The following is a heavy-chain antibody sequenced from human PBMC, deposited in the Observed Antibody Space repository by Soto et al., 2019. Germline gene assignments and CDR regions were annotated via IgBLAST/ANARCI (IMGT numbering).Heavy chain of an antibody. Sequence: SETLSLTCTVSGGTISSGDYYWSWIRQPPGKGLEWIGHIYYSGSTHYNPSLKSRVIISVDTSKNQFSLKLSSVTAADTAVYYCDRDYSVVVAADLSRNNWFDPWGQGISVTVSS. CDR2: IYYSGST. J-gene: IGHJ5*02. CDR1: GGTISSGDYY. D-gene: IGHD2-15*01. V-gene: IGHV4-30-4*01. CDR3: DRDYSVVVAADLSRNNWFDP.